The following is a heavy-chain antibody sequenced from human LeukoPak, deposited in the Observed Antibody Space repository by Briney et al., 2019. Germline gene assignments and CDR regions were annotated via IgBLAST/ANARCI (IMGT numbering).Heavy chain of an antibody. D-gene: IGHD4-17*01. J-gene: IGHJ4*02. CDR1: GFTFSSYG. V-gene: IGHV3-30*18. CDR3: AKDLRPHFSYGGNDY. Sequence: PGGSLRLSCAASGFTFSSYGMHWVRQAPGKGLEWVAVISYDGSNKYYADSVKGRFTISRDNSKNTLYLQMNSLRAEDTAVYYCAKDLRPHFSYGGNDYWGQGTLVTVSS. CDR2: ISYDGSNK.